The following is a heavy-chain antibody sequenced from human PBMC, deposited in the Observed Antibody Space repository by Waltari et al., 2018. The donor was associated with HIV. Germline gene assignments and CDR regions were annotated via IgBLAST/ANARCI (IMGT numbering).Heavy chain of an antibody. CDR2: IYYSGST. D-gene: IGHD3-3*01. V-gene: IGHV4-59*01. Sequence: QVQLQESGPGLVQPSETLSLTCTVSGGSISSYYWSWIRQPPGKGLEWIGYIYYSGSTNYNPSLKSRVTISVDTSKNQFSLKLSSVTAADTAVYYCARDRDFWSGHYYYYGMDVWGQGTTVTVSS. J-gene: IGHJ6*02. CDR1: GGSISSYY. CDR3: ARDRDFWSGHYYYYGMDV.